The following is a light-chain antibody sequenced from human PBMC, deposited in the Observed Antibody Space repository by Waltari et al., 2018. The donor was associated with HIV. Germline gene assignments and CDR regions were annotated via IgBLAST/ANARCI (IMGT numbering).Light chain of an antibody. CDR2: DVT. V-gene: IGLV2-11*01. J-gene: IGLJ1*01. CDR3: CSYAARYPYV. Sequence: QSALTQPRSVSGSPGQSVTISCTGTSSDVGGSNYVSWYHHHPGKAPKFMIYDVTKGPSGVPDRFSGSQPGNTASPTISGHQADDEADYYCCSYAARYPYVFGTGTKVTVL. CDR1: SSDVGGSNY.